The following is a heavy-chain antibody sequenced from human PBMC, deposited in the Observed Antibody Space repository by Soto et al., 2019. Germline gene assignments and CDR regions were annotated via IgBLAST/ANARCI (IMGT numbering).Heavy chain of an antibody. J-gene: IGHJ4*02. V-gene: IGHV4-34*01. Sequence: SSETLSLTCAVYGGSFSGYYWSWIRQPPGKGLEWIGEINHSGSTNYNPSLKSRVTISVDTSKNQFSLKLSSVTAADTAVYYCATPRYYGSGSYWYWGQGTLVTVSS. D-gene: IGHD3-10*01. CDR1: GGSFSGYY. CDR2: INHSGST. CDR3: ATPRYYGSGSYWY.